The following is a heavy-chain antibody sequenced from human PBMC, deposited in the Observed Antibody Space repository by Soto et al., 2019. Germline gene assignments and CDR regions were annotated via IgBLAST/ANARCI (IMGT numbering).Heavy chain of an antibody. D-gene: IGHD2-8*01. CDR1: GASVSSGSYY. CDR2: IYYTGTS. V-gene: IGHV4-61*01. Sequence: QVELQESGPGLVKPSETLSLTCKVSGASVSSGSYYWSWIRQPPGKGLEWIGYIYYTGTSDYNPSLKSRVTISIDTSKNQISLNPNSVTAADTAVYYCARALSTNEGWFDPWGQGRLVTVSS. J-gene: IGHJ5*02. CDR3: ARALSTNEGWFDP.